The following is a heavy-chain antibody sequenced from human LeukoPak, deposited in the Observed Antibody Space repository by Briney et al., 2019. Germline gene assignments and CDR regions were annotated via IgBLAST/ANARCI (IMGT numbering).Heavy chain of an antibody. J-gene: IGHJ3*02. V-gene: IGHV4-39*07. CDR2: IYYSGST. Sequence: SETLSLTCTVSGGSISSSSYYWGWIRQPPGKGLEWIGSIYYSGSTYYNPSLKSRVTISVDTSKNQFSLKLSSVTAADTAVYYCAREGLRWNLAHSRGRPDAFDIWGQGTMVTVSS. CDR3: AREGLRWNLAHSRGRPDAFDI. D-gene: IGHD1-1*01. CDR1: GGSISSSSYY.